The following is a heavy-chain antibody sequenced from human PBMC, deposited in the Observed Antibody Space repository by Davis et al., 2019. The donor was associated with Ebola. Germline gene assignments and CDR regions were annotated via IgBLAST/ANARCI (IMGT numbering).Heavy chain of an antibody. V-gene: IGHV3-53*05. Sequence: GESLKISCTASGFTINVNYIHWVRQAPGKGLEWVSVLYSGGGTYYADAVKGRFTISRDDSKNTLYLQMSSLKPEDTAIYYCASPLLARDAFDIWGQGTLVSVSS. CDR3: ASPLLARDAFDI. CDR2: LYSGGGT. CDR1: GFTINVNY. J-gene: IGHJ3*02.